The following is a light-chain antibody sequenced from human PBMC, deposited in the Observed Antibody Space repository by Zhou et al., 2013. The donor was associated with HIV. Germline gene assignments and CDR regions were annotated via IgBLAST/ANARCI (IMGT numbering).Light chain of an antibody. CDR3: QQFNSGPIT. J-gene: IGKJ5*01. Sequence: AIQLTQSPSSLSASVGDRVTITCRASQGISSALAWYQQKPGKAPKLLIYDASSLESGVPSRFSGSGSGTDFTLTISSLQPEDFATYYCQQFNSGPITFGQGTRLEIK. V-gene: IGKV1-13*02. CDR2: DAS. CDR1: QGISSA.